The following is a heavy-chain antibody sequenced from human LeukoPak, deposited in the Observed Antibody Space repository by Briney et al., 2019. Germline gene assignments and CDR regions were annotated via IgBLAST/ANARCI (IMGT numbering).Heavy chain of an antibody. CDR1: GFTFSDYY. D-gene: IGHD5-24*01. CDR2: ISSSTTFI. J-gene: IGHJ3*02. V-gene: IGHV3-11*06. Sequence: GGSLRLSCAASGFTFSDYYMSWIRQAPGKGLGWVSSISSSTTFIYYADSVQGRFTISRDNAQNSVFLQMNGLRGEDTAVYYCAAQRWLQSSATFNMWGRGTMVTVSS. CDR3: AAQRWLQSSATFNM.